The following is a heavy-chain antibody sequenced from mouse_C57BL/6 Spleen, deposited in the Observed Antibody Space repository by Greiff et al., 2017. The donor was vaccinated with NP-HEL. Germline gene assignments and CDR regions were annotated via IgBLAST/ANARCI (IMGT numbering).Heavy chain of an antibody. CDR2: IWRGGST. CDR1: GFSLTSYG. D-gene: IGHD1-1*01. V-gene: IGHV2-5*01. CDR3: AKAYGSSDGYFDV. J-gene: IGHJ1*03. Sequence: VQLQQSGPGLVQPSQSLSITCTVSGFSLTSYGVHWVRQSPGKGLEWLGVIWRGGSTDYNAAFMSRLSITTDNSKSQVFFKMNSLQADDTAIYYCAKAYGSSDGYFDVWGTGTTVTVSS.